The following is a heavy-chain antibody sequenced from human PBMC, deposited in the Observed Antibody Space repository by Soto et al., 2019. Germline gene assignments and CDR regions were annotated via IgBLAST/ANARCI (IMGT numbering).Heavy chain of an antibody. J-gene: IGHJ2*01. CDR2: ISYDGSNK. V-gene: IGHV3-30*18. D-gene: IGHD2-2*01. Sequence: QVQLVESGGGVVQPGRSLRLSCAASGFTFSSYGMHWVRQAPGKGLEWVAVISYDGSNKYYADSVKGRFTISRDNSKNTLYLQMNSLRAEDTAVYYCAKGLRFASISYFDLWGRGTLVTVSS. CDR1: GFTFSSYG. CDR3: AKGLRFASISYFDL.